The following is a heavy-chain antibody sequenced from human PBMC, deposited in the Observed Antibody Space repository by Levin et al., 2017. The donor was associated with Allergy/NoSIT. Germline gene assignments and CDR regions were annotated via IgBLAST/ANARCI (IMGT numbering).Heavy chain of an antibody. Sequence: KASETLSLTCVVSGGSISSGGYSWSWIRQPPGKGLEWIGNIYYSGSTYYNPSLKSRVTISVDRSKNQFSLKLSSVTAADTAVYYCARENTYHVGFDYWGQGTLVTVSS. J-gene: IGHJ4*02. V-gene: IGHV4-30-2*01. CDR3: ARENTYHVGFDY. CDR2: IYYSGST. CDR1: GGSISSGGYS. D-gene: IGHD1-26*01.